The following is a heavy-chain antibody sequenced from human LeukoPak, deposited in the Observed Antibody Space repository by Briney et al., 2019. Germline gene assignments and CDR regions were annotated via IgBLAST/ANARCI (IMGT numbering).Heavy chain of an antibody. V-gene: IGHV4-4*07. CDR3: ARGEWELPGYYFDY. CDR1: GGSISSYY. Sequence: SETLSLTCTVSGGSISSYYWSWIRQPAGKGLEWIGRIYTSGSTNYNPSLKSRVTMSVDTSKNQFSLKLSSVTAADTAVYYCARGEWELPGYYFDYWGQGTLVTVSS. D-gene: IGHD1-26*01. CDR2: IYTSGST. J-gene: IGHJ4*02.